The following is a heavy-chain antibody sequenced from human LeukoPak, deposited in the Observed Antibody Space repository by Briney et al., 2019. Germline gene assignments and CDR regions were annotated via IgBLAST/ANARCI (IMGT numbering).Heavy chain of an antibody. CDR1: GFTFSSYS. V-gene: IGHV3-23*01. CDR2: ISGSGGST. J-gene: IGHJ3*02. D-gene: IGHD1-14*01. Sequence: GGSLRLSCAASGFTFSSYSMNWVRQAPGKGLEWVSAISGSGGSTYYADSVKGRFTISRDNSKNTLYLQMNSLRAEDTAVYYCATGDGAFDIWGQGTMVTVSS. CDR3: ATGDGAFDI.